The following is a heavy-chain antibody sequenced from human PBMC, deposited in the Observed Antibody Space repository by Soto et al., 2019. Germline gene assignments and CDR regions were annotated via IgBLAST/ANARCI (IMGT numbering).Heavy chain of an antibody. J-gene: IGHJ4*02. CDR3: ARLNRVDTAIIDY. CDR1: GFTFSSYG. V-gene: IGHV3-33*01. D-gene: IGHD5-18*01. CDR2: IWYDGSNK. Sequence: GGSLRLSCAASGFTFSSYGMHWVRQAPGKGLEWVAVIWYDGSNKYYADSVKGRFTISRDNSKNTLYLQMNSLRAEDTAVYYCARLNRVDTAIIDYWGQGTLVTVSS.